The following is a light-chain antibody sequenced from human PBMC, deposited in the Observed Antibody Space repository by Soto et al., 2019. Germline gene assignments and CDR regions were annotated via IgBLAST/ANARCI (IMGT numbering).Light chain of an antibody. CDR2: KVS. J-gene: IGKJ1*01. CDR3: MQGTRWPWT. Sequence: DVVMTQSPLSLPVTLGQPASISCRSSQSLIHSDGNTYLNWFQQRPGQSPRRLIYKVSDRDSGVXDXXSGSGSGTHFPLKISRVEAEDVGVYYCMQGTRWPWTFGQGTEVEIK. CDR1: QSLIHSDGNTY. V-gene: IGKV2-30*02.